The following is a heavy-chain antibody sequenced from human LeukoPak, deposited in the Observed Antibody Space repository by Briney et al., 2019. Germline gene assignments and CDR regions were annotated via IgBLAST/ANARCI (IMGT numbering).Heavy chain of an antibody. V-gene: IGHV1-2*02. CDR1: GYTFTGYY. D-gene: IGHD3-22*01. CDR3: ARESIGYYYYYMDV. Sequence: ASVKVSCKAPGYTFTGYYMHWVRQAPGQGLEWMGWINPNSGGTNYAQKFQGRVTMTRDTSISTAYMELSRLRSDDTAVYYCARESIGYYYYYMDVWGKGTTVTVSS. J-gene: IGHJ6*03. CDR2: INPNSGGT.